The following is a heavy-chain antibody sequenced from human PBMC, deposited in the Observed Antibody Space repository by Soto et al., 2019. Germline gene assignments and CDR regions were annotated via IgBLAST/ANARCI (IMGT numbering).Heavy chain of an antibody. V-gene: IGHV4-31*03. Sequence: PSETLSLTCTVSGGSISSGGYYWSWIRQHPGKGLEWIGYIYYSGSTYYNPSLKSRVTISVDTSKNQFSLKLSSVTAADTAVYYCVRDRGGYGLNDCWGQGTLVTVSS. CDR2: IYYSGST. CDR3: VRDRGGYGLNDC. D-gene: IGHD3-10*01. CDR1: GGSISSGGYY. J-gene: IGHJ4*02.